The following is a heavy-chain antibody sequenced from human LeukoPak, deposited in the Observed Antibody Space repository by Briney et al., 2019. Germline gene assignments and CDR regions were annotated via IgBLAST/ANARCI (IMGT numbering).Heavy chain of an antibody. J-gene: IGHJ4*02. CDR3: ARGATVVTNLDY. CDR2: ISGSGGST. CDR1: GFTFSSYG. Sequence: GGSLRLSCAASGFTFSSYGMSWVRQAPGKGLEWVSAISGSGGSTYYADSVKGRFTISRDNSKNTLYLQMNSLRAEDTAVYYCARGATVVTNLDYWGQGTLVTVSS. V-gene: IGHV3-23*01. D-gene: IGHD4-23*01.